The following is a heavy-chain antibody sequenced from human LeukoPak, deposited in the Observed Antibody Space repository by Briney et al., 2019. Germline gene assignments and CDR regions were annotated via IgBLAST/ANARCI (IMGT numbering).Heavy chain of an antibody. J-gene: IGHJ4*02. CDR3: ARGRSPGSYAY. Sequence: PSETQSLTCTVSGVSVSSGDYYWSWIRQPPGKGLEWIGYIYYSGSTNYNPSLKSRVTLSVDTSKNQFSLTLSSVTAADTAVYYCARGRSPGSYAYWGQGTLVIVSS. V-gene: IGHV4-61*08. CDR1: GVSVSSGDYY. CDR2: IYYSGST. D-gene: IGHD1-26*01.